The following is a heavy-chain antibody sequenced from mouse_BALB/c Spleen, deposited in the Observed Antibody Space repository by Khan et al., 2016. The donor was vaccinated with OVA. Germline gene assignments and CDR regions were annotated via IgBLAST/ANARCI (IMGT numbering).Heavy chain of an antibody. CDR3: ARGGAYYRSDGWFAY. Sequence: QIQLVQSGAELARPGASVKMSCKASGYTFTTYTIHWIKQRPGQGLEWIGYIIPSNDYTNYNQKFKDRATLTADKSSSTAYMQLSSLTSEESTVYYCARGGAYYRSDGWFAYWGQGTLVTVSA. J-gene: IGHJ3*01. V-gene: IGHV1-4*01. CDR2: IIPSNDYT. CDR1: GYTFTTYT. D-gene: IGHD2-14*01.